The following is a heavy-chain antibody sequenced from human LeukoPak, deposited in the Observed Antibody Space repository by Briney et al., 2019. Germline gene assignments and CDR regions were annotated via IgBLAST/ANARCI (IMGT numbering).Heavy chain of an antibody. CDR2: INPSGGST. J-gene: IGHJ4*02. Sequence: EASVKVSCKASGYTFTTYHMHWVRQAPGQGLEWMGIINPSGGSTNYAQKFQGRVTITRDTSINTVYMHLSSLRSEDTAVYYCASGDSGGYQFDYWGQGTLVTVSS. CDR3: ASGDSGGYQFDY. D-gene: IGHD3-22*01. V-gene: IGHV1-46*01. CDR1: GYTFTTYH.